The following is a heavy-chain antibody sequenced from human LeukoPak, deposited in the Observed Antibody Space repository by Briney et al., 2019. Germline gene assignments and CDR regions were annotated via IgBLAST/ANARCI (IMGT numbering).Heavy chain of an antibody. CDR2: IYYSGST. CDR3: ARSILRYFAFDI. V-gene: IGHV4-31*03. J-gene: IGHJ3*02. CDR1: GGSISSGGYY. Sequence: PSETLSLTCTVSGGSISSGGYYWSWIRQHPGKGLEWIGYIYYSGSTYYNPSLKSRVTISVDTSKNQFSLKLSSVTAADTAVYYCARSILRYFAFDIWGQGTMVTVSS. D-gene: IGHD3-9*01.